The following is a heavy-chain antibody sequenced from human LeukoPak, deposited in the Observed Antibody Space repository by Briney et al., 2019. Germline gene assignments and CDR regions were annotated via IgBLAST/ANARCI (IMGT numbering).Heavy chain of an antibody. CDR3: ASEPYSSGRGFDY. CDR2: IYDSGST. CDR1: GGSIRSYY. J-gene: IGHJ4*02. V-gene: IGHV4-59*12. D-gene: IGHD6-19*01. Sequence: SETLSLTCTASGGSIRSYYWSWIRQPPGKGLEWIGYIYDSGSTNYNPSLKSRVTMSVDTSKNQFSLKLSSVTAADTAVYYCASEPYSSGRGFDYWGQGTLVTVSS.